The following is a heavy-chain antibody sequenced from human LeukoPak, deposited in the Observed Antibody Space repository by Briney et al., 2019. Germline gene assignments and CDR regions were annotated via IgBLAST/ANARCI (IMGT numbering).Heavy chain of an antibody. CDR2: IRGDGVTT. Sequence: PGGSLRLSCAASGFTFDDYAMHWVRQAPGRGLEWVSLIRGDGVTTYYADSMRGRLTISRDNSENSLYLQMHSLRIEDTALYYCARGFPGDPPAFDYWGQGTLVTVSS. CDR3: ARGFPGDPPAFDY. J-gene: IGHJ4*02. V-gene: IGHV3-43*02. CDR1: GFTFDDYA. D-gene: IGHD2-21*01.